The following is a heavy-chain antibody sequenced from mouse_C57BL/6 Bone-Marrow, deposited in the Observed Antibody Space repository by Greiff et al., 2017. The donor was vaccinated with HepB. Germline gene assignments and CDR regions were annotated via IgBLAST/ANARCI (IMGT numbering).Heavy chain of an antibody. V-gene: IGHV1-54*01. CDR1: GYAFTNYL. D-gene: IGHD1-1*01. Sequence: VQLQQSGAELVRPGTSVKVSCKASGYAFTNYLIEWVKQRPGQGLEWIGVINPGSGGTNYNEKFKGKATLTADKSSSTTYMQLSSLTSEDSAVYFCALITTVVAGDAIDYWGQGTSVTVSS. J-gene: IGHJ4*01. CDR2: INPGSGGT. CDR3: ALITTVVAGDAIDY.